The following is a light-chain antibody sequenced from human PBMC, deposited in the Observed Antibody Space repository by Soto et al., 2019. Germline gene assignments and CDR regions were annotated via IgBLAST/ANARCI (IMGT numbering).Light chain of an antibody. CDR3: GSHPRSSTPNSV. V-gene: IGLV2-14*01. CDR2: EAS. CDR1: SSDEGGDNY. Sequence: QSVLTEPANVSGSPGQSITISCTGTSSDEGGDNYVSWYQRHPGKAPKLKIYEASNRPSGVSNRFSGSKSGNTASLTISGLQADDESDYYCGSHPRSSTPNSVFGTGTKGTGL. J-gene: IGLJ1*01.